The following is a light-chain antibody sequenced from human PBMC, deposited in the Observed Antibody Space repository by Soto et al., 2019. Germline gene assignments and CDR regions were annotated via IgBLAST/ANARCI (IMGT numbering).Light chain of an antibody. CDR3: QQYGSSPET. CDR2: GAS. Sequence: EIVLTQFPGTLSLSPGERDTLSCRASQSVSSSYLAWYQQKPGQAPRLLIYGASSRATGIPDRFSGSGSGKDFTLTIIRLEPEDFAVYYCQQYGSSPETFGQGIKVDIK. CDR1: QSVSSSY. V-gene: IGKV3-20*01. J-gene: IGKJ1*01.